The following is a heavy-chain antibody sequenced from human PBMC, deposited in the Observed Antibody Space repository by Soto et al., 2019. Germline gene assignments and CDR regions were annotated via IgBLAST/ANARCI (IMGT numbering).Heavy chain of an antibody. D-gene: IGHD4-17*01. CDR3: ARDSRLRWQGEFDD. V-gene: IGHV4-31*03. CDR1: GGSISSGGYY. CDR2: IYYSGST. Sequence: SETLSLTCTVSGGSISSGGYYWSWIRQHPGKGLEWIGYIYYSGSTYYNPSLKSRVTISVDTSKNQFSLKLSSVTAADTAVYYCARDSRLRWQGEFDDCGQGTRVTVAS. J-gene: IGHJ4*02.